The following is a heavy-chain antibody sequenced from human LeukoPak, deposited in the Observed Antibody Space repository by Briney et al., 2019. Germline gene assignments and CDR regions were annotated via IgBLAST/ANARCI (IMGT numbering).Heavy chain of an antibody. Sequence: SETLSLTCAVYGGSFSGYYWSWIRQPPGKGLEWIGEINHSGSTNYNPSLKSRVTISVDTSKNQFSLKLSSVTAADTAVYYCARGDQGYYFDYWGQGTLVTVSS. CDR3: ARGDQGYYFDY. J-gene: IGHJ4*02. V-gene: IGHV4-34*01. CDR1: GGSFSGYY. CDR2: INHSGST.